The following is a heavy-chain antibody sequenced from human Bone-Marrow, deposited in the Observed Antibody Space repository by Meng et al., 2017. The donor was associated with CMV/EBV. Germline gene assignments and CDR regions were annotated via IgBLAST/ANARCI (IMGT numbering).Heavy chain of an antibody. Sequence: GESLKISCAASGFTFSTSAMHWVRQAPGQGLEWMGIINPSGGSTSYAQKFQGRVTMTRDTSTSTVYMELSSLRSEDTAVYYCAREIVRRFPTIFGVVHEYFDYWGQGTLVTVSS. CDR3: AREIVRRFPTIFGVVHEYFDY. CDR1: GFTFSTSA. D-gene: IGHD3-3*01. V-gene: IGHV1-46*01. J-gene: IGHJ4*02. CDR2: INPSGGST.